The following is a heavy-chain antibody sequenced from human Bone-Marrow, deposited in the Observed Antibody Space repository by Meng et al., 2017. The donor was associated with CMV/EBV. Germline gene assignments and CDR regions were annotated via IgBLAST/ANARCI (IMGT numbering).Heavy chain of an antibody. J-gene: IGHJ4*02. V-gene: IGHV3-30*04. CDR1: GFTFSRYA. D-gene: IGHD5-18*01. CDR2: ISYDGRNK. CDR3: VRDRGSAIISAAMVFYFDS. Sequence: GESLKISCAASGFTFSRYALHWVRQAPGKGLEWVSLISYDGRNKAYADSVKGRFTISRDKSKNMLYLQMNSLRAEDTAVYFCVRDRGSAIISAAMVFYFDSWGQGTLVTVSS.